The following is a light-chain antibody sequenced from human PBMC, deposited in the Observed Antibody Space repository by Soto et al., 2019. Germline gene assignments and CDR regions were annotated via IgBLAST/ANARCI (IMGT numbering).Light chain of an antibody. J-gene: IGKJ1*01. CDR2: AAT. V-gene: IGKV1-9*01. Sequence: DIRLTQSPSFLSGSVGDRVTITCRASQDINSYLTWYRQKPGKAPKLLIYAATTLVSAVPSRFSGGGSGTEFTLTISSLQPEDVATYYCQQLHQFPQTFGQGTKLEF. CDR1: QDINSY. CDR3: QQLHQFPQT.